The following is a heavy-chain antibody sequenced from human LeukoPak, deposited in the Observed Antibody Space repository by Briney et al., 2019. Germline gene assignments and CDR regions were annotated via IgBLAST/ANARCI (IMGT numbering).Heavy chain of an antibody. CDR1: GYSISSGYH. D-gene: IGHD2-2*01. V-gene: IGHV4-38-2*02. J-gene: IGHJ4*02. Sequence: SETLSLTCTVSGYSISSGYHWGWIRQPPGKGLEWIGSIYYSGSTYYNPSLKSRVTISVDTSKNQFSLKLSSVTAADTAVYYCARRVPAAMLFDYWGQGTLVTVSS. CDR2: IYYSGST. CDR3: ARRVPAAMLFDY.